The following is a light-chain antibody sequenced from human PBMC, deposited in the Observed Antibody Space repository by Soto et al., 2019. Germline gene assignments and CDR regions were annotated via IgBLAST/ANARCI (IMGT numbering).Light chain of an antibody. CDR3: SSFTSSNTWV. CDR1: SSDVGGYNY. CDR2: EVS. J-gene: IGLJ3*02. Sequence: QSALTQPASVSGSPGQSITISCTGTSSDVGGYNYVSWYQQYPDKAPNLMIYEVSHRPSGVSNRFSGSKSGNTASLTISGLQTEDEADYYCSSFTSSNTWVFGGGTKLTAL. V-gene: IGLV2-14*01.